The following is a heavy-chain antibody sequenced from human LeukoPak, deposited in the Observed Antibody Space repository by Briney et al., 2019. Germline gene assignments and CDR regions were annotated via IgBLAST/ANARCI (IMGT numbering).Heavy chain of an antibody. CDR3: ARGRQLAFDY. V-gene: IGHV3-53*01. CDR2: YYNRSST. CDR1: GFTVSSNY. J-gene: IGHJ4*02. D-gene: IGHD6-13*01. Sequence: PGGPLRLSCAAPGFTVSSNYMSWVRQAPGKGLEWVSGYYNRSSTDYAASVIGRFTITKHNSQNTLYHQMSSLRAEVSAVYYCARGRQLAFDYWGQGTLVTVSS.